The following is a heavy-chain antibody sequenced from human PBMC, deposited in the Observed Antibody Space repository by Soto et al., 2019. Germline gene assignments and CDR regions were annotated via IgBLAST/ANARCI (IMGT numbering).Heavy chain of an antibody. CDR2: MNPNSGNT. CDR3: ARVTDCSGGSCHAADYYFDY. J-gene: IGHJ4*02. Sequence: QVQLVQSGAEVKKPGASVKVSCKASGYTFTSYDINWVRQATGQGLEWMGWMNPNSGNTGYAQKLQGRVTMTRNTSISTAYMELSSLRSEDTAVYYCARVTDCSGGSCHAADYYFDYWGQGTLVTVSS. D-gene: IGHD2-15*01. CDR1: GYTFTSYD. V-gene: IGHV1-8*01.